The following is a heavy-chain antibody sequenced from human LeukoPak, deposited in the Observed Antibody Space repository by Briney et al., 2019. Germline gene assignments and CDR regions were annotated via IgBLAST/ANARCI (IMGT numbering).Heavy chain of an antibody. Sequence: PGGSLRLSCAVSGLTLSNVWMNWVRQAPGKGPEWVGLIKSKGDGGTTDFAAPVKGRFTISREESKNTLYLQMNSLTSEDTAVYYCTQGSGFYYDYWGQGTLVTVSS. CDR3: TQGSGFYYDY. CDR2: IKSKGDGGTT. V-gene: IGHV3-15*07. D-gene: IGHD2-15*01. J-gene: IGHJ4*02. CDR1: GLTLSNVW.